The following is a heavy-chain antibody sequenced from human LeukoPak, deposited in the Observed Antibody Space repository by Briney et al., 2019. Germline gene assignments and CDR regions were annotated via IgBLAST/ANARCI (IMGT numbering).Heavy chain of an antibody. Sequence: PSQTLSLTCTVSGGSISSGGYYWSWIRQPPGKGLEWIGYIYHSGSTYYNPSLKSRVTISVDRSKNQFSLKLSSVTAADTAVYYCARDRGMAGYFDYWGQGTLVTVSS. V-gene: IGHV4-30-2*01. J-gene: IGHJ4*02. CDR2: IYHSGST. D-gene: IGHD6-13*01. CDR3: ARDRGMAGYFDY. CDR1: GGSISSGGYY.